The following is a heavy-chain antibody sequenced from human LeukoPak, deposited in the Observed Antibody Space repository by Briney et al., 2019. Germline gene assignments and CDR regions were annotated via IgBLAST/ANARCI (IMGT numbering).Heavy chain of an antibody. CDR1: GFTFSSYA. CDR3: ARFYANEWALPH. D-gene: IGHD1-26*01. J-gene: IGHJ4*02. Sequence: GGSLRLSCAASGFTFSSYAMHWVRQAPGKGLEWVAVISYDGSNKYYADSVKGRFTISRDNSKNTLYLQMNSLRAEDTAVYYCARFYANEWALPHWGQGTLVTVSS. V-gene: IGHV3-30*04. CDR2: ISYDGSNK.